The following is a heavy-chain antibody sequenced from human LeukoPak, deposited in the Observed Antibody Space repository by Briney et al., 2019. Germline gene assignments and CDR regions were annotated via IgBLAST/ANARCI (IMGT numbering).Heavy chain of an antibody. CDR2: INHSGST. CDR1: GGSFSGYY. CDR3: ARDSGTTGEVKFDP. Sequence: PSETLSLTCAVYGGSFSGYYWNWIRQAPGRGLEWIGEINHSGSTNYNPSLKSRVTMSIDTSKNQFSLKLNFVTAADTAVYYCARDSGTTGEVKFDPWGQGTLVTVSS. J-gene: IGHJ5*02. V-gene: IGHV4-34*01. D-gene: IGHD4-17*01.